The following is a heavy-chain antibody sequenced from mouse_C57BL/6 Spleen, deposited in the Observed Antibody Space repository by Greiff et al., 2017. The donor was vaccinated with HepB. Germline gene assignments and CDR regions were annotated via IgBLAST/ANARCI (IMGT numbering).Heavy chain of an antibody. CDR3: ARGGYYGSSSWYFDV. Sequence: EVMLVESGGGLVKPGGSLKLSCAASGFTFSDYGMHWVRQAPEKGLEWVAYISSGSSTIYYADTVKGRFTISRDNAKNTLFLQMTSLRSEDTAMYYCARGGYYGSSSWYFDVWGTGTTVTVSS. J-gene: IGHJ1*03. V-gene: IGHV5-17*01. D-gene: IGHD1-1*01. CDR1: GFTFSDYG. CDR2: ISSGSSTI.